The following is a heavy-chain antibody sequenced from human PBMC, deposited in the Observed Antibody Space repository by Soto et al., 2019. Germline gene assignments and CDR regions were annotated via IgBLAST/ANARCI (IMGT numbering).Heavy chain of an antibody. Sequence: QVQLVESGGGVVQPGRSLRLSCAASGFTFSNYTMHWVRQAPGKGLEWVALISYDEIDKYFADAVKGRFTISRDNSKNTLYLQMDRLRAGDPAWDFCSGRSGSSDYWGRGTLVTVSS. J-gene: IGHJ4*02. CDR3: SGRSGSSDY. CDR2: ISYDEIDK. CDR1: GFTFSNYT. V-gene: IGHV3-30*04. D-gene: IGHD3-10*01.